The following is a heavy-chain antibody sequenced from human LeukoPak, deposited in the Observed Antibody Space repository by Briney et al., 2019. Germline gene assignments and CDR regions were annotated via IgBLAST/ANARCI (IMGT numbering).Heavy chain of an antibody. Sequence: GGSLRVSCAASGFTVSSNYMSWVRQAPGKGLEWVSVIYSGGSTYYADSVKGRFTISRDNSKNTLYLQMNSLRAEDTAVYYCATSSIVGDTYYYYGMDVWGQGTTVTVSS. CDR1: GFTVSSNY. CDR2: IYSGGST. D-gene: IGHD1-26*01. J-gene: IGHJ6*02. V-gene: IGHV3-53*01. CDR3: ATSSIVGDTYYYYGMDV.